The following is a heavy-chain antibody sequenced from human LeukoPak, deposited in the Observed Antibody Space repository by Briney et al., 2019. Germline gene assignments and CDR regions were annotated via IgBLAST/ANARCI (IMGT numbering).Heavy chain of an antibody. J-gene: IGHJ6*02. CDR2: IHYTGIT. V-gene: IGHV4-39*01. CDR3: VRIAADHPKNYFHYGMDV. CDR1: GGSISSSSDY. D-gene: IGHD6-25*01. Sequence: SETLSLTCTVPGGSISSSSDYWGWVRQPPGRGLEWIGRIHYTGITYYNPTLESRLTISVDTSKNQFSLKLSSVTAADTAVFYCVRIAADHPKNYFHYGMDVWGQGATVTVSS.